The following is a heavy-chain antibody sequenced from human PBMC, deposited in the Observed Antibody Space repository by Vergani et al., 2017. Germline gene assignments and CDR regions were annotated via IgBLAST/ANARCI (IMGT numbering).Heavy chain of an antibody. D-gene: IGHD6-6*01. Sequence: EVQLVESGGGLVKPGGSLRLSCAASGFTVSSNYMSWVRQAPGKGLEWVSVIYSGGSTYYADSVKGRFTISRDNSKNTLYLQMNSLRAEDTAVYYCAKGGIAAREGLDYWGQGTLVTVSS. J-gene: IGHJ4*02. CDR2: IYSGGST. CDR3: AKGGIAAREGLDY. CDR1: GFTVSSNY. V-gene: IGHV3-66*01.